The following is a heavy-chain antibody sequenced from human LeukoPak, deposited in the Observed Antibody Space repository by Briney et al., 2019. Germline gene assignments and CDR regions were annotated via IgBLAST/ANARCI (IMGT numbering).Heavy chain of an antibody. CDR2: IWYDGSNK. V-gene: IGHV3-33*01. CDR1: GFTFSSYG. Sequence: GGSLRLSCAASGFTFSSYGMNWVRQAPGKGLEWVAVIWYDGSNKYYGDSVKGRFTISRDNSKNTVSLQMNSLRVEDTAVSYCARLGSSWSFDYWGQGTLVTVSS. CDR3: ARLGSSWSFDY. D-gene: IGHD6-13*01. J-gene: IGHJ4*02.